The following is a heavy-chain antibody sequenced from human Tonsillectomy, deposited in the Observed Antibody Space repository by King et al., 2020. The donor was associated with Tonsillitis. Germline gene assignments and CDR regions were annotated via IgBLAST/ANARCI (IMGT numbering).Heavy chain of an antibody. CDR3: ARGSKQYSGSDAFDI. CDR2: IYHSGSS. J-gene: IGHJ3*02. V-gene: IGHV4-4*02. Sequence: VQLQESGPGLVKPSGTLSLTCAVSGGSIIIDNWWNWVRQPPGKGLEWIGEIYHSGSSFYNPSLKSRVTMSVDNSKNQFSLKLSPVTAADTAVYYCARGSKQYSGSDAFDIWGQGTMVTVSS. CDR1: GGSIIIDNW. D-gene: IGHD6-13*01.